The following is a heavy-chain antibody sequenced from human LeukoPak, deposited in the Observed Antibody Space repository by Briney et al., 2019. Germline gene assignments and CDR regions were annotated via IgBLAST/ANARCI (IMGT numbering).Heavy chain of an antibody. Sequence: SETLSLTCAVYGGPFTIHYWSWIRQSPGKGLEWIGEINHRRNANYNPSLQSRVTISVDPSKNQFSLTLRSVTAADTAVYYCARGLWFGYSGGEHPWGQGILVTVSS. CDR1: GGPFTIHY. CDR2: INHRRNA. CDR3: ARGLWFGYSGGEHP. D-gene: IGHD3-10*01. J-gene: IGHJ5*02. V-gene: IGHV4-34*01.